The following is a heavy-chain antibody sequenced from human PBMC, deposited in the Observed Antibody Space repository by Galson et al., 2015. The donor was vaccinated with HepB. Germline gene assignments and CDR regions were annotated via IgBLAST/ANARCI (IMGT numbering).Heavy chain of an antibody. CDR2: INAGDSDR. V-gene: IGHV5-51*03. Sequence: QSGAEVKKPGESLKISCKDSGYSFTNYWIGWVRQMPGKGLEWMGIINAGDSDRRHSPSFQGQVTMSVDKSISTAYLQWSSLKASDTAIYYCARWGSGLIFDYWGQGTLVTVSS. J-gene: IGHJ4*02. CDR1: GYSFTNYW. D-gene: IGHD3-16*01. CDR3: ARWGSGLIFDY.